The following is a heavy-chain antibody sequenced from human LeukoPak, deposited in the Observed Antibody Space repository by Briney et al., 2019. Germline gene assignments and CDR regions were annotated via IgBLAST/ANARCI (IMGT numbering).Heavy chain of an antibody. V-gene: IGHV1-69*04. J-gene: IGHJ2*01. CDR1: GGTFSSYV. CDR3: ARDPWYYDSSGYYYWYFDL. Sequence: ASVKVSCKASGGTFSSYVISWVRQAPGQGLEWMGRIIPILGIANYAQKFQGRVTITADKSTSTAYMELSSLRSEDTAVYYCARDPWYYDSSGYYYWYFDLWGRGTLVTVSS. CDR2: IIPILGIA. D-gene: IGHD3-22*01.